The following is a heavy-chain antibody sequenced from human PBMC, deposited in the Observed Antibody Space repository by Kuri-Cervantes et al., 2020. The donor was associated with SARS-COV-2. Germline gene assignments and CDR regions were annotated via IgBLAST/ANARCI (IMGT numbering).Heavy chain of an antibody. CDR1: GYTFTDYG. Sequence: ASVKVSCKASGYTFTDYGITWVRQAPGQGPEWMGWISTDNGHTVYAPRLQGRLTMTTDTSTRTAYMELRTLRSDDTAMYYRARGGRYGDWGHFGYWGQGSLVTVSS. CDR3: ARGGRYGDWGHFGY. CDR2: ISTDNGHT. J-gene: IGHJ4*02. D-gene: IGHD4-17*01. V-gene: IGHV1-18*01.